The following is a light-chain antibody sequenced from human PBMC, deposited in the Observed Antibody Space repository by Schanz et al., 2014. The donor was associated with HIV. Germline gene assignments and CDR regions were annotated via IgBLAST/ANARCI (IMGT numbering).Light chain of an antibody. CDR2: EVT. CDR3: SSFAGNDKMI. J-gene: IGLJ2*01. V-gene: IGLV2-8*01. Sequence: QSALTQPPSASGSPGQSVTISCTGTRSDIGNYDFVSWYQQHPGQAPKLIIYEVTKRPSGVPARFSGSKSDNTASLTVSGLQAEDDADYYCSSFAGNDKMIFGGGTKLTVL. CDR1: RSDIGNYDF.